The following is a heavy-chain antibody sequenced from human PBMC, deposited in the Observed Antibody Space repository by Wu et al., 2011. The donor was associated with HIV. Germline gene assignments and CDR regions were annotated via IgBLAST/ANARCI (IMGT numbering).Heavy chain of an antibody. Sequence: QVQLVQSGAEVKKPGSSVKVSCKASGATFSSYAISWVRQAPGQGLEWMGRIIPIFGTANYAQKFQGRVTIAADKSTSTAYMELSSLRSEDTAVYYCARDGGGNLLKIYYYYYMDVWGKGPRSPSP. V-gene: IGHV1-69*06. J-gene: IGHJ6*03. CDR1: GATFSSYA. CDR2: IIPIFGTA. CDR3: ARDGGGNLLKIYYYYYMDV. D-gene: IGHD4-23*01.